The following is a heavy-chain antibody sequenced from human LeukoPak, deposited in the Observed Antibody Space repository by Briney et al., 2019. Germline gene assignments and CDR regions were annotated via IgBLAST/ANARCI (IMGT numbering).Heavy chain of an antibody. Sequence: GGSLRLPCAASGFTFTTYSINWVRQAPGKGLEWVSSISSSGSYIYYADSLKGRFTISRDNAKKSLYLQMNSLRAEDTAVYYCARGYYHDSSGYNYGYYIDYWGQGTLVTVSS. D-gene: IGHD3-22*01. J-gene: IGHJ4*02. V-gene: IGHV3-21*01. CDR2: ISSSGSYI. CDR3: ARGYYHDSSGYNYGYYIDY. CDR1: GFTFTTYS.